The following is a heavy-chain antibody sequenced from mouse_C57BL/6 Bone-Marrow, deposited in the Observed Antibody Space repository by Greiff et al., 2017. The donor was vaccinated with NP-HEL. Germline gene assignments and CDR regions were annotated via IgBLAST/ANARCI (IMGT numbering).Heavy chain of an antibody. CDR1: GFNIKDDY. J-gene: IGHJ2*01. CDR2: IDPENGDT. V-gene: IGHV14-4*01. Sequence: VQLKESGAELVRPGASVKLSCTASGFNIKDDYMHWVKQRPEQGLEWIGWIDPENGDTEYASKFQGKATITADTSSNTAYLQLSSLTSEDTAVYYCTTPTIVRGYYFDYWGQGTTLTVSS. CDR3: TTPTIVRGYYFDY. D-gene: IGHD2-5*01.